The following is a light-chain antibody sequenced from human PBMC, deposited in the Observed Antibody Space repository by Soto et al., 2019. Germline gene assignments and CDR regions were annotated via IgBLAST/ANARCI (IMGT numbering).Light chain of an antibody. CDR3: QQRGNRPQT. Sequence: EIELTQSPATLSLSPGERATLSCRARETIFTSLAWYQQRHGQAPRLLIYDASTRATGIPGRFSGSGSGTDFTLTISGLHSEDFAVYYCQQRGNRPQTFGQGTKVDIK. CDR1: ETIFTS. V-gene: IGKV3-11*01. CDR2: DAS. J-gene: IGKJ1*01.